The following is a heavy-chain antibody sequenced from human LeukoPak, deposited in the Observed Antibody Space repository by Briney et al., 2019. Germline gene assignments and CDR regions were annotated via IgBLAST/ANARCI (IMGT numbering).Heavy chain of an antibody. D-gene: IGHD2-2*01. CDR3: ARDRGYCSSTSCHSADY. Sequence: GRSLRLSCAASGFTFSTYAMNWVRQAPGKGPEWVAVISYDGRQNYYADSVKGRFTISGDNSKNTLYLQMSSLRAEDTAVYYCARDRGYCSSTSCHSADYWGQGTLVTVSS. CDR2: ISYDGRQN. CDR1: GFTFSTYA. J-gene: IGHJ4*02. V-gene: IGHV3-30*04.